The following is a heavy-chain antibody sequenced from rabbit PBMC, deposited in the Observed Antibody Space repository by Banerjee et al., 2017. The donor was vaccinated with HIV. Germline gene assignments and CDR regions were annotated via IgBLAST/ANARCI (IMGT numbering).Heavy chain of an antibody. CDR1: GFTLSSYW. Sequence: QSLEESGGDLVKPGASLPLTCTASGFTLSSYWMYWVRQTPGKGLEWIACIYAGSSGSTWYASWAKGRFTISKASSTTVTLQMTSLTAADTATYFCGRDRDGDAGYGSLALWGQGTLVTVS. CDR2: IYAGSSGST. J-gene: IGHJ3*01. V-gene: IGHV1S40*01. D-gene: IGHD6-1*01. CDR3: GRDRDGDAGYGSLAL.